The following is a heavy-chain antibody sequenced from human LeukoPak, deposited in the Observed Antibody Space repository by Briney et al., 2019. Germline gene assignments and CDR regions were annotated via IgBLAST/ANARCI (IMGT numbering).Heavy chain of an antibody. CDR1: GYTFTGYY. Sequence: VASVKVSCKASGYTFTGYYMHWVRQAPGQGLEWMGWINPNSGGTNYAQKFQGWVTMTRDTSISTAYMELSRLRSDDTAVYYCARDCHVDCSTRLWGQGTLVTVSS. J-gene: IGHJ4*02. V-gene: IGHV1-2*04. CDR3: ARDCHVDCSTRL. D-gene: IGHD2-2*01. CDR2: INPNSGGT.